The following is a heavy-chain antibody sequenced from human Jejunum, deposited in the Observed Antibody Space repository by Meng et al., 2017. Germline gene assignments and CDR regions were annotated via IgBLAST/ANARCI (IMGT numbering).Heavy chain of an antibody. CDR1: GGSSSKYY. J-gene: IGHJ5*01. V-gene: IGHV4-39*07. CDR2: IYYSGST. Sequence: QLQLQESGQGLLKPSETLRLTCTVSGGSSSKYYWGWIRQPPGKGLEWIGTIYYSGSTYYNPSLESRVTISVDTSKNEFSLKLSSVTAADTAVYYCARDHGSSNWFYYWGQGTLVTVSS. CDR3: ARDHGSSNWFYY. D-gene: IGHD1-14*01.